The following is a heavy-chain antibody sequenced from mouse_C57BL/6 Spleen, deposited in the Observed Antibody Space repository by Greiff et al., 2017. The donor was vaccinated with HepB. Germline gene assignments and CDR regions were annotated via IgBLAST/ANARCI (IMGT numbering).Heavy chain of an antibody. CDR1: GYSITSGYD. Sequence: EVKLIESGPGMVKPSQSLSLTCTVTGYSITSGYDWHWIRHFPGNKLEWMGYISYSGSTNYNPSLKSRISITHDTSKNLFFLKLNSVTTEDTATYYCASGGNVYEAMDYWGQGTSVTVSS. CDR2: ISYSGST. D-gene: IGHD1-1*02. V-gene: IGHV3-1*01. J-gene: IGHJ4*01. CDR3: ASGGNVYEAMDY.